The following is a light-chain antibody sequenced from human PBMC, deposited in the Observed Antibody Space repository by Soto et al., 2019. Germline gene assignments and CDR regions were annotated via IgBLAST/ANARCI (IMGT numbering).Light chain of an antibody. J-gene: IGKJ5*01. CDR3: QQYGSSLI. V-gene: IGKV3-20*01. CDR2: GAS. CDR1: QSVSSN. Sequence: EIVLTQSPATLSVSPGERATLSFRASQSVSSNLAWYHQKPGQAPRLLIFGASDRATGIPARFSGSGSGTDFTLTITGLEPEDFAMYYCQQYGSSLIFGQGTRLEI.